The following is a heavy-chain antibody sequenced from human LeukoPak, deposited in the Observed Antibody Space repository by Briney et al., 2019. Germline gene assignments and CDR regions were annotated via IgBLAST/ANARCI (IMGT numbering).Heavy chain of an antibody. J-gene: IGHJ4*02. CDR1: GFTVSSNY. V-gene: IGHV3-53*01. CDR2: IFGGGST. D-gene: IGHD6-19*01. Sequence: GGSLRLSCAASGFTVSSNYMSWVRQAPGKGLEWVSVIFGGGSTYYADSVKGRFTISRDTSKNTLHLQMNRLRADDTAVYYCATWPGGWYGEDSWGQGTLVTVSS. CDR3: ATWPGGWYGEDS.